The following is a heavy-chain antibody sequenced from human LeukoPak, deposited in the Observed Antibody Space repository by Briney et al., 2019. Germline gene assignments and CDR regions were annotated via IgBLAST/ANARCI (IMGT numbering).Heavy chain of an antibody. CDR1: GGTFSSYA. CDR2: IIPIFGTA. CDR3: ARDSGGSYYTFDY. V-gene: IGHV1-69*06. J-gene: IGHJ4*02. Sequence: AASVKVSCKASGGTFSSYAISWVRQAPGQGLEWMGGIIPIFGTANYAQKFQGRVTITADKSTSTAYMELSSLRSEDTAVYYCARDSGGSYYTFDYWGQGTLVTVSS. D-gene: IGHD1-26*01.